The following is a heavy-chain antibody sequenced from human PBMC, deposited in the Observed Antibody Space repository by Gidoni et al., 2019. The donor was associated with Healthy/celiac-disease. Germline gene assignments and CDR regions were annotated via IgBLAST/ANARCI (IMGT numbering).Heavy chain of an antibody. CDR2: ISGSGGST. V-gene: IGHV3-23*04. Sequence: EVQLVESGGGLVQLVGSLRLSCAAPGFTFSSYAMSWVRPAPGKGLEWVSAISGSGGSTYYADSVKGRFTISRDNSKNTLYLQMNSLRAEDTAVYYCAKDPDGSGSDYWGQGTLVTVSS. D-gene: IGHD6-25*01. J-gene: IGHJ4*02. CDR3: AKDPDGSGSDY. CDR1: GFTFSSYA.